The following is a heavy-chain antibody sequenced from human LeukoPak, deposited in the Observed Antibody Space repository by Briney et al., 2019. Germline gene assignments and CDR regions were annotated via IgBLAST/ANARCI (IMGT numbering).Heavy chain of an antibody. CDR3: AREVDSAMVNAFDF. CDR1: GYTFTYYG. D-gene: IGHD5-18*01. CDR2: VSGYNGNT. V-gene: IGHV1-18*01. J-gene: IGHJ3*01. Sequence: ASVKVSCKASGYTFTYYGINWVRLAPGPGLEWMGWVSGYNGNTRYAQNFQGRLTLTTDTSTNIAYMELMRLRSDDTAVYYCAREVDSAMVNAFDFWGQGTLVTVSS.